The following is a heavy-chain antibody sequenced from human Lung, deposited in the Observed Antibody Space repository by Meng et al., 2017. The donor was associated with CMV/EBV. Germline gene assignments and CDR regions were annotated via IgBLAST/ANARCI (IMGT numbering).Heavy chain of an antibody. CDR1: GFTFSSYE. J-gene: IGHJ4*02. CDR3: ARDLSGYSGYGGEGDY. CDR2: ISSSGSTI. Sequence: GESLKISCAASGFTFSSYEMNWVRQAPGKGLEWVAYISSSGSTIYYADSVKGRFTISRDNAKNSLYLQMNSLRAEDTAVYYCARDLSGYSGYGGEGDYWGQGTLVTVS. V-gene: IGHV3-48*03. D-gene: IGHD5-12*01.